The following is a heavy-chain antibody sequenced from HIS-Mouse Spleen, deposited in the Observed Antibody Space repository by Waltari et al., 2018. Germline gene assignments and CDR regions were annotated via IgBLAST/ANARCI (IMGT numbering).Heavy chain of an antibody. CDR1: GFSLSTSGMC. V-gene: IGHV2-70*15. CDR2: IDWDDDK. Sequence: QVTLRESGPALVKPTQTLTLTCTFSGFSLSTSGMCVSWIRQPPGNALDWLARIDWDDDKYYSNSLKTRLTISRDTSKNQVVLTMTNMDPLDTATYYCARIAEGYTSGWYAFDYWGQGTLVTVSS. CDR3: ARIAEGYTSGWYAFDY. J-gene: IGHJ4*02. D-gene: IGHD6-19*01.